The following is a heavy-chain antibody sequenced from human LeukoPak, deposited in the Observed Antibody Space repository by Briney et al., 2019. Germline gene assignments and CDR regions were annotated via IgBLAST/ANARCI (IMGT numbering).Heavy chain of an antibody. D-gene: IGHD6-19*01. J-gene: IGHJ4*02. Sequence: GGSLRLSCAASGFTFSSFWMHWVRHAPGKGGVWVSGINSVGGSTNYADSVKGRFTISRENAKNRLYLQMNSLRADDTAVYYCARERTSGWDAFDFWGRGPLVTVSS. CDR2: INSVGGST. CDR1: GFTFSSFW. V-gene: IGHV3-74*01. CDR3: ARERTSGWDAFDF.